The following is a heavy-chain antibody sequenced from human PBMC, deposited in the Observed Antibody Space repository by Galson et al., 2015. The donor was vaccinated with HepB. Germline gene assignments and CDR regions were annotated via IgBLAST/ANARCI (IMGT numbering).Heavy chain of an antibody. CDR1: GGTFSSYA. CDR2: IIPIFDTT. CDR3: ARGPLSGQLVDNYLDY. V-gene: IGHV1-69*06. Sequence: SVKVSCKASGGTFSSYALSWVRQAPGQGLEWMGGIIPIFDTTNYAQKFQGRVTITADKSTSTAYMELSSLRSEDTAVYYCARGPLSGQLVDNYLDYWGQGTLVTVSS. D-gene: IGHD6-13*01. J-gene: IGHJ4*02.